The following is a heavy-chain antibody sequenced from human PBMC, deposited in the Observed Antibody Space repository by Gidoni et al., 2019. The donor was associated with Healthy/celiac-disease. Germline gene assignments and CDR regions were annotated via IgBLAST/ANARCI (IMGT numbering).Heavy chain of an antibody. CDR1: GYSFTSYG. V-gene: IGHV5-51*01. Sequence: ELQLVQSGAEVQQLGESLKISCQGSGYSFTSYGNGSVRQMPGKGLEWMGNNDPVDSGTRYSPSFQGQVTIAADKSISTAYLQWSSLKASDTAMYYCAGRSYYDSSGYYGYYGMDVWGQGTTVTVSS. CDR3: AGRSYYDSSGYYGYYGMDV. CDR2: NDPVDSGT. D-gene: IGHD3-22*01. J-gene: IGHJ6*02.